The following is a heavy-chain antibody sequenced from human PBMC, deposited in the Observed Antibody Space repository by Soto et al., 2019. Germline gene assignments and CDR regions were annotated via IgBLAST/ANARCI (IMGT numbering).Heavy chain of an antibody. CDR2: IYYSGST. CDR3: ARDRGSSLSYGMDV. V-gene: IGHV4-31*03. Sequence: SETLSLTCTVSGGSVSSGSYYWSWIRQPPGKGLEWIGYIYYSGSTYYNPSLKSRVTISVDTSKNQFSLKLSSVTAADTAVYYCARDRGSSLSYGMDVWGQGTTVTVSS. D-gene: IGHD6-13*01. J-gene: IGHJ6*02. CDR1: GGSVSSGSYY.